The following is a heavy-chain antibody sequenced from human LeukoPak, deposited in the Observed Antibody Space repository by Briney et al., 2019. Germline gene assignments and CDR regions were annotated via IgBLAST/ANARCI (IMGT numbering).Heavy chain of an antibody. CDR2: ISYDGSNK. Sequence: EPGGSLGLSCAASGFTFSSYAMHWVRQAPGKGLEWVAVISYDGSNKYYADSVKGRFTISRDNSKNTLYLQMNSLRAEDTAVYYCAREGMGYFDYWGQGTLVTVSS. CDR1: GFTFSSYA. CDR3: AREGMGYFDY. J-gene: IGHJ4*02. V-gene: IGHV3-30-3*01.